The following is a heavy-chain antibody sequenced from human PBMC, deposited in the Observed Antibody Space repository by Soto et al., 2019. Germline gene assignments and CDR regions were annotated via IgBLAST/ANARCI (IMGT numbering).Heavy chain of an antibody. D-gene: IGHD1-26*01. CDR1: GFTFSRYP. Sequence: QVQLVESGGGVVQPGRSLRLSCAASGFTFSRYPMHWVRQAPGKGLEWVAVISYDESTKDYTDSVKGRFTISRDNLKNTLYLQMDCLRGEDTAVYYCAREVGPFDYWGQGTLVTVSS. CDR2: ISYDESTK. J-gene: IGHJ4*02. CDR3: AREVGPFDY. V-gene: IGHV3-30*04.